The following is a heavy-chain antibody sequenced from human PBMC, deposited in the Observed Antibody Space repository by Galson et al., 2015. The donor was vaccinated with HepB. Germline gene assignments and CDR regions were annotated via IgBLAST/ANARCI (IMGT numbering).Heavy chain of an antibody. V-gene: IGHV3-30*19. CDR3: ARDGGMVSFDV. Sequence: SLRLSCAASGFTFTNYGMHWVRQAPGKGLEWLAVISYDGNNKYYADSVKGRFTSSRDNSKNTIYLEMDSVRTEDTAVYYCARDGGMVSFDVWGQGTSVTVSS. J-gene: IGHJ3*01. CDR2: ISYDGNNK. CDR1: GFTFTNYG. D-gene: IGHD5-18*01.